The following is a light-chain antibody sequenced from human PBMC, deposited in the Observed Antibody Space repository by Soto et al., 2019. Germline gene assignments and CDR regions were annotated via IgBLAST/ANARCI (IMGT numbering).Light chain of an antibody. CDR1: QSVSGW. V-gene: IGKV1-5*01. CDR2: DAS. J-gene: IGKJ1*01. Sequence: VTVTCRASQSVSGWLAWYQQKPGEAPKLLIYDASALPRGVPSRFSGSGSGTKFTLTIASLQPDDVATYYCQQYETFSGTLGPGTKVDIK. CDR3: QQYETFSGT.